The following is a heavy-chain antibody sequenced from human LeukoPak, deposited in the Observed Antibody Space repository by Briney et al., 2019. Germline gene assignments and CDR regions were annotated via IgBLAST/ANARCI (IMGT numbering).Heavy chain of an antibody. J-gene: IGHJ3*02. CDR2: IYHSGST. CDR1: GGSISSGGYS. CDR3: ARATVEMATIRAFDI. Sequence: SETLSLTCAVSGGSISSGGYSWSWLRQPPGKGLEWLGYIYHSGSTYYNPSLKSRVTISVDRSKNQFSLKLSSVTAAGTAVYYCARATVEMATIRAFDIWGQGTMVTVSS. D-gene: IGHD5-24*01. V-gene: IGHV4-30-2*01.